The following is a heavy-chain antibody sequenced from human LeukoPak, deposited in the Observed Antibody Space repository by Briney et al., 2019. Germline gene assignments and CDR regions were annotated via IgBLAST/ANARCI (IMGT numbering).Heavy chain of an antibody. V-gene: IGHV3-23*01. Sequence: GGSLRLSCAASGFTFSSYAMSWVRQAPGKGLEWVSAISGSGSNSYYADSVKGRFTISRDNSKNTLYLQMNSLRAEDTAVYYCARASLTSYIVVVPAAIDYWGQGTLVTVSS. CDR2: ISGSGSNS. CDR3: ARASLTSYIVVVPAAIDY. D-gene: IGHD2-2*01. CDR1: GFTFSSYA. J-gene: IGHJ4*02.